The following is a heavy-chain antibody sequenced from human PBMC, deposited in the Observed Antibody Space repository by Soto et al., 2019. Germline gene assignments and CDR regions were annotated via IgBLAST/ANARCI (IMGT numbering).Heavy chain of an antibody. CDR1: TFTTYA. J-gene: IGHJ6*02. CDR3: ANRPRYYHLDV. Sequence: TFTTYAMTWVRQAPGKGLEWVATISGSDGGTYYADSAKDRFTISRDNSKNTLYLQMNNLRAEDTAVYYCANRPRYYHLDVWGQGTTVTVSS. CDR2: ISGSDGGT. V-gene: IGHV3-23*01.